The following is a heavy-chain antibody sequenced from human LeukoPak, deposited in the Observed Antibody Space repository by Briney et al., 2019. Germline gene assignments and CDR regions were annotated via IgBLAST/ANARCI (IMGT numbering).Heavy chain of an antibody. J-gene: IGHJ4*02. CDR2: IKQDGSEK. D-gene: IGHD3-22*01. CDR3: ARDRYDSSHYYHY. CDR1: GFTFSNYW. V-gene: IGHV3-7*05. Sequence: PGGSLRLSCAASGFTFSNYWMSWVRQAPGKGLEWVANIKQDGSEKYYVDSVKGRFTISRDNAKNSLYLQMNSLRAEDTAVYYCARDRYDSSHYYHYWGQGTLVTV.